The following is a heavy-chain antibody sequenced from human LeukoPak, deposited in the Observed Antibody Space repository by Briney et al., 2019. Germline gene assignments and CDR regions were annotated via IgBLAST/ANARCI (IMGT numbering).Heavy chain of an antibody. CDR2: IYHSGST. Sequence: PGGSLRLSCAASGFTFRSYAMSWVRQPPGKGLEWIGEIYHSGSTNYNPSLKSRVTISVDKSKNQFSLKLSSVTAADTAVYYCARLSRDGYNYINWFDPWGQGTLVTVSS. D-gene: IGHD5-24*01. J-gene: IGHJ5*02. V-gene: IGHV4-4*02. CDR1: GFTFRSYAM. CDR3: ARLSRDGYNYINWFDP.